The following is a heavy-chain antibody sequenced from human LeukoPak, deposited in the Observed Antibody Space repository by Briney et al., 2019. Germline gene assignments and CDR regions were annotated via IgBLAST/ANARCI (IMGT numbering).Heavy chain of an antibody. Sequence: SETLSLTCTVSGGSISSYYWSWIRQPPGKGLEWIGEVGHSGTTNYNPSLKSRVTISVDTSKNQFSLKFTSVTAADTAVYYCARELISSRAAFDTWGQGTVVTVSS. CDR3: ARELISSRAAFDT. D-gene: IGHD3-16*01. CDR2: VGHSGTT. J-gene: IGHJ3*02. CDR1: GGSISSYY. V-gene: IGHV4-59*12.